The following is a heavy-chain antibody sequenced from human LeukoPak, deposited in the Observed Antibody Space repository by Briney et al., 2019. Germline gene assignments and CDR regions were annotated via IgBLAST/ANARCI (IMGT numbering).Heavy chain of an antibody. CDR1: GLTFNNYA. Sequence: GGSLRLSCVASGLTFNNYAMYWVRQAPGEGLEWVSSISGGGETTYYADSAKGRFTISRDNSQNTLYLQMNSLRAEDTAVYYCARDYADYVGYFFFDCWGQGTLVTVSS. CDR2: ISGGGETT. D-gene: IGHD4-17*01. CDR3: ARDYADYVGYFFFDC. V-gene: IGHV3-23*01. J-gene: IGHJ5*01.